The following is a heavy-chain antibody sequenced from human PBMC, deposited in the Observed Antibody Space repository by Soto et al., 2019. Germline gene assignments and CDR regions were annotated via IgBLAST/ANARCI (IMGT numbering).Heavy chain of an antibody. CDR1: GYSFTSYW. CDR2: IYPGDSDT. D-gene: IGHD6-6*01. V-gene: IGHV5-51*01. CDR3: ARPAAARLALWYFDL. J-gene: IGHJ2*01. Sequence: EVQLVQSGAEVKKPGESLKISCKGSGYSFTSYWIGWVRQMPGKGLEWMGIIYPGDSDTRYSPSFQGQVTISADKSISTAYLQWSSLKASDTAMYYCARPAAARLALWYFDLWGRGTLFTFSS.